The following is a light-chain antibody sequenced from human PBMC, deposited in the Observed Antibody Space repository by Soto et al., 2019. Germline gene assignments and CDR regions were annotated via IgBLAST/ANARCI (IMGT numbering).Light chain of an antibody. CDR2: AAS. CDR1: QSISFY. V-gene: IGKV1-39*01. J-gene: IGKJ5*01. Sequence: DIQMTQSPSSLSASVGDRVTITCRASQSISFYLNWYQQKPGNAPKVLIYAASNLQTGVPSRLSGSGSGTDFTLTINSXQPEDFATYSCQQSYSTPITFGQGTRLEIK. CDR3: QQSYSTPIT.